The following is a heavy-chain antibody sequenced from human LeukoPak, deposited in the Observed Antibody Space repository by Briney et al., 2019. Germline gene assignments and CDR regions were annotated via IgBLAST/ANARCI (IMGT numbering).Heavy chain of an antibody. CDR1: GDSISSNY. CDR2: IYNSGST. J-gene: IGHJ4*02. V-gene: IGHV4-59*08. Sequence: SETLSLTCTVSGDSISSNYWSWIRQPPGKGLEWIGYIYNSGSTKYNPSLKSRVTISVDTSKNLFSLKLSSVTAADTAVYYCASGSYYFDYWGQGTLVTVSS. CDR3: ASGSYYFDY. D-gene: IGHD1-26*01.